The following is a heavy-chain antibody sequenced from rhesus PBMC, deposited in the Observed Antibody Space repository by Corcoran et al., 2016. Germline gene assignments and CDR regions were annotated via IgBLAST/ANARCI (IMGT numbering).Heavy chain of an antibody. CDR3: ATSPHNFWSGYYRFDV. J-gene: IGHJ5-1*01. Sequence: QVQLQESGPGLVKPSETLSLTCAVSGASISSYWWNWIRQPPGKGLEWIGEINGNSGSTNYNPSLNSRVTISKDASKTQFSLKLSSVSAADTAVYYCATSPHNFWSGYYRFDVWGPGVLVTVSS. CDR2: INGNSGST. CDR1: GASISSYW. D-gene: IGHD3-3*01. V-gene: IGHV4-80*01.